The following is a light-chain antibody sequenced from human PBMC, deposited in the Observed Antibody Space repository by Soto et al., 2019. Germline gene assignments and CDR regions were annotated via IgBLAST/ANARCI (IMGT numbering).Light chain of an antibody. CDR2: EVT. CDR1: SSGVGGYDY. CDR3: SSYRNSSTLV. Sequence: QSALTQPASVSGSPGQSITISCTGTSSGVGGYDYVSWYQQHPGKAPKLMIYEVTNRPSGVSYRFSGSKSGNTASLTISGLQAEDEADYYCSSYRNSSTLVFGGGTKLTVL. J-gene: IGLJ2*01. V-gene: IGLV2-14*01.